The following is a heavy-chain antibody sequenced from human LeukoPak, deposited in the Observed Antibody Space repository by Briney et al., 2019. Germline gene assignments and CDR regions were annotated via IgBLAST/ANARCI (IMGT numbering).Heavy chain of an antibody. J-gene: IGHJ4*02. V-gene: IGHV3-9*01. Sequence: GRSLRLSCAASGFTFDDYAMHWVRQAPGKGLEWVSGISWNSGSIGYADSVKGRFTISRDNAKNSLYLQMNSLRAEDTAVYYCARDGPYGGNYNHNFDYWGQGTLVTVSS. CDR3: ARDGPYGGNYNHNFDY. CDR1: GFTFDDYA. D-gene: IGHD4-23*01. CDR2: ISWNSGSI.